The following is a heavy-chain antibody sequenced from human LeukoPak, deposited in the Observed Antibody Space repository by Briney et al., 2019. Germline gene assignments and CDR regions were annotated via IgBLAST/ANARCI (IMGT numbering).Heavy chain of an antibody. Sequence: ASVKVSCKASGYTFTGYYMHWVRQAPGQGLEWMGWINPNSGGTNYARKFQGRVTMTRDTSISTAYMELSRLRSDDTAVYYCARVRRYCSSTSCTGYNWFDPWGQGTLVTVSS. D-gene: IGHD2-2*01. CDR2: INPNSGGT. CDR3: ARVRRYCSSTSCTGYNWFDP. V-gene: IGHV1-2*02. J-gene: IGHJ5*02. CDR1: GYTFTGYY.